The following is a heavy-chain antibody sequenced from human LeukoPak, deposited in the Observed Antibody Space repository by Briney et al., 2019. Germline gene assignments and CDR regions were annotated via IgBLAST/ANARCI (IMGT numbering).Heavy chain of an antibody. D-gene: IGHD6-19*01. CDR3: ARHRIAVAGSRGGAFDI. J-gene: IGHJ3*02. CDR2: IYYSGST. V-gene: IGHV4-59*08. Sequence: SETLSLTCTVSGGSINSYYWSWIRQPPGKGLEWIGYIYYSGSTNYNPSLKSRVTISVDTSKNQFSLKLSSVTAADTAVYYCARHRIAVAGSRGGAFDIWGQGTMVTVSS. CDR1: GGSINSYY.